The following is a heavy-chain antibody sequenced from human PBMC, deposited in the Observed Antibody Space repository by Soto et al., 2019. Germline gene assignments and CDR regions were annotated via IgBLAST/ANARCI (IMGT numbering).Heavy chain of an antibody. CDR3: AKTDGYEVEY. Sequence: ESLKISCKGSGYSFVSYWIAWVRQMPGKGLEWMGSIYPGDSDTTYSPSIQGQVTISADKSSTTVYLQWNTLKASDTAMYYCAKTDGYEVEYWGQGTQVTVSS. CDR1: GYSFVSYW. D-gene: IGHD5-18*01. V-gene: IGHV5-51*01. J-gene: IGHJ4*02. CDR2: IYPGDSDT.